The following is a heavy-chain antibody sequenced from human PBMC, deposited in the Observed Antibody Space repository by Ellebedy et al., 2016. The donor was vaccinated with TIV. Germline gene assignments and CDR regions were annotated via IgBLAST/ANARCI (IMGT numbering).Heavy chain of an antibody. Sequence: SETLSLTCAVYGGSFSGYYWSWIRQPPGKGLEWIGEINHSGSTNYNPSLKSRVTVSVDTSKNQFSLKLSSVTAADTAVYYCARGPFSTYYGSGSYYNGKFDYWGQGTLVTVSS. J-gene: IGHJ4*02. CDR2: INHSGST. CDR3: ARGPFSTYYGSGSYYNGKFDY. D-gene: IGHD3-10*01. V-gene: IGHV4-34*01. CDR1: GGSFSGYY.